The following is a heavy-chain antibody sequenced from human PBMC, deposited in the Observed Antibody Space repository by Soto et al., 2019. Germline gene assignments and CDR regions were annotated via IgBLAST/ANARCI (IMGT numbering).Heavy chain of an antibody. J-gene: IGHJ5*02. CDR2: IYYSGST. V-gene: IGHV4-39*01. D-gene: IGHD6-6*01. Sequence: QLQLQESGPGLVKPSETLSLTCTVSGGSISSSSYYWGWIRQPPGKGLEWIGSIYYSGSTYYNPSLKSRVTISVDTSKNQFSLKLSSVTAADTAVYYCARTRLIAARTPNQAFDPWGQGTLVTVSS. CDR3: ARTRLIAARTPNQAFDP. CDR1: GGSISSSSYY.